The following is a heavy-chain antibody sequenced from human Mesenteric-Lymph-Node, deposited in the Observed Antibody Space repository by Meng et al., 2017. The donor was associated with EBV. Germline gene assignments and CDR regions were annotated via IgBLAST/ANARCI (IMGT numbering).Heavy chain of an antibody. Sequence: QINLKESAPTLVKPTPTRTLTCTFSGFSLSTSGVGVGWIRQPPGKALEWLALIYWDDDKRYSPSLKTRLTITKDTSENQVVLTMTNMDPVDAATYYCAHRTSNCFDPWGQGTLVTVSS. V-gene: IGHV2-5*02. J-gene: IGHJ5*02. CDR1: GFSLSTSGVG. CDR2: IYWDDDK. CDR3: AHRTSNCFDP.